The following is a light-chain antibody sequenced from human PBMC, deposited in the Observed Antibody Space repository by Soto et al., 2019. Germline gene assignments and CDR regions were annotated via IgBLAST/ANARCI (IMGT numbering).Light chain of an antibody. J-gene: IGLJ1*01. CDR2: DVS. V-gene: IGLV2-14*03. Sequence: QSVLTQPASVSGSPGQSIAISCTGTSSDVGNYNFVSWYQQHPGKAPKLMIYDVSNRPSGISNRFSGSKSGNTASLTISGLQAEDEADYYCCSYTTSSTDVFGTGTKVTVL. CDR1: SSDVGNYNF. CDR3: CSYTTSSTDV.